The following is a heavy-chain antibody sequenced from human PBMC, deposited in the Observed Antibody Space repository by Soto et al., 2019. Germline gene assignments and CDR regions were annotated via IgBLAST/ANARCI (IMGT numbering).Heavy chain of an antibody. CDR1: GYTFTSYY. CDR2: INPSGGST. CDR3: ARGPGITIFGVVIIGWFDP. Sequence: GASVKVSCKASGYTFTSYYMHWVRQAPGQGLEWMGIINPSGGSTSYAQKFQGRVTMTRDTSTSTVYMELSSLRSEDTAVYYCARGPGITIFGVVIIGWFDPWGQGTLVTAPQ. V-gene: IGHV1-46*03. D-gene: IGHD3-3*01. J-gene: IGHJ5*02.